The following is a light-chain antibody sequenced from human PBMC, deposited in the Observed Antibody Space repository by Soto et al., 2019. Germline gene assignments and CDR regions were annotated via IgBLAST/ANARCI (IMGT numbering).Light chain of an antibody. V-gene: IGKV1-16*02. Sequence: DLPLTQSPSSVSASVGDTVTITCRASQDISDYLAWFQQKPGQAPRSLIFAASRLQGGVPSKFSGRGSGKDFTLTITSLQPEDFATYYCHQYDTCPLAFGGGTKVQ. CDR3: HQYDTCPLA. CDR1: QDISDY. J-gene: IGKJ4*01. CDR2: AAS.